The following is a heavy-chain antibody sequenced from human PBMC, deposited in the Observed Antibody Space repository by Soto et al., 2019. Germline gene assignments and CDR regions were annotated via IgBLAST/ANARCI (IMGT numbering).Heavy chain of an antibody. CDR3: ATDPYYYASGF. Sequence: SLRLSCASSGFRFSDQYMTWIRQAPGKGLEWVSKISGGATTTYYADSVKGRFTVSRDNAKNSLYLQMNSLRAEDTAVYYCATDPYYYASGFWGQGTLVNV. J-gene: IGHJ4*02. CDR1: GFRFSDQY. D-gene: IGHD3-10*01. CDR2: ISGGATTT. V-gene: IGHV3-11*01.